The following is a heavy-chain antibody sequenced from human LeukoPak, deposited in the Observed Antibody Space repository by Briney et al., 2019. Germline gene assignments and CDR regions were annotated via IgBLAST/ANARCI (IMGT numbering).Heavy chain of an antibody. V-gene: IGHV3-7*01. CDR3: ARDWPGGAGAGGSDY. D-gene: IGHD6-19*01. Sequence: QPGRSLRLSCAASGFTFRSYSMTWVRQAPGRGLEWVATVIPDGSAGYYVDSVEGRFTISRDNAKSFLFLQMNSLRDDDTAFYYCARDWPGGAGAGGSDYWGQGTLVTVSS. J-gene: IGHJ4*02. CDR2: VIPDGSAG. CDR1: GFTFRSYS.